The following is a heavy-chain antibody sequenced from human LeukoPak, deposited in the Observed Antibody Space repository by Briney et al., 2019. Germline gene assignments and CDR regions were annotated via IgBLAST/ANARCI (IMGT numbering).Heavy chain of an antibody. V-gene: IGHV4-34*01. CDR1: GGSFSGYY. Sequence: SETLSLTCAVYGGSFSGYYWSWIRQPPGKGLEWIGEINHSGSTNYNPSLKSRVTISVDTSKNQFSLKLSTVTAADTAVYYCARLDSSSWYLVYNWFDPWGQGTLVTVSS. J-gene: IGHJ5*02. CDR2: INHSGST. CDR3: ARLDSSSWYLVYNWFDP. D-gene: IGHD6-13*01.